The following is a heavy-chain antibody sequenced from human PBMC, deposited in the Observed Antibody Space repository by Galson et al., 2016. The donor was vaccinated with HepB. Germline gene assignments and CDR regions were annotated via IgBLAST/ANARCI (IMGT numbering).Heavy chain of an antibody. CDR3: ARGRGYGDSPAYFDY. Sequence: SLRLSCAASGFTFSTYGMHWVRQASGKGLEWVAVIWYDGSNQYYAHSVEGRFTISRDNSKNTVVLQMNSLRAEDTAVYYCARGRGYGDSPAYFDYWGQGTLVTVSS. CDR2: IWYDGSNQ. V-gene: IGHV3-33*01. D-gene: IGHD4-17*01. J-gene: IGHJ4*02. CDR1: GFTFSTYG.